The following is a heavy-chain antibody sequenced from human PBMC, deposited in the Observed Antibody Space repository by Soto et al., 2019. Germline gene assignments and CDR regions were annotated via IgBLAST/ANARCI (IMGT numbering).Heavy chain of an antibody. V-gene: IGHV3-74*03. Sequence: PGGSMRLSCAASGFSLSDSWMPWVRQVPGKGLLWVSRISVDGRDTTYADSVKGRFTISRDNAKNTLYLQMDSLRAEDTAVYYCVRAPEQRPIDFWRHGSLVTVSS. CDR2: ISVDGRDT. J-gene: IGHJ4*01. CDR3: VRAPEQRPIDF. CDR1: GFSLSDSW. D-gene: IGHD6-19*01.